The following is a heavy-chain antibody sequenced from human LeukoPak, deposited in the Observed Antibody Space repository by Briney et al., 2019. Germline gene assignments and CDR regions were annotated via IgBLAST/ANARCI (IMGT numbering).Heavy chain of an antibody. D-gene: IGHD3-3*01. CDR3: AEDPTYYDFWSGPQGY. CDR1: GFTFSSYG. V-gene: IGHV3-30*02. Sequence: GGSLRLSCAASGFTFSSYGMHWVRQAPGKGLEWVAFIRYDGSNKYYADSVKGRFTNSRDNSKNTLYLQMNSLRAEDTAVYYCAEDPTYYDFWSGPQGYWGQGTLVTVSS. J-gene: IGHJ4*02. CDR2: IRYDGSNK.